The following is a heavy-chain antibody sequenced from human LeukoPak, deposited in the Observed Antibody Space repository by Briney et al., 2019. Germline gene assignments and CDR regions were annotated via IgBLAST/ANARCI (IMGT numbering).Heavy chain of an antibody. D-gene: IGHD6-19*01. J-gene: IGHJ3*02. CDR2: IYYTGST. Sequence: SETLSLTCTVSGGSIDSYYWSWIRQPPGKGLEWIGYIYYTGSTEYHPSLKSRVTISLDTSKNQLYLNLTSVTATDTAVYYCAKLGHSDGWYLGAFDIWGQGTAVIVSS. V-gene: IGHV4-59*08. CDR3: AKLGHSDGWYLGAFDI. CDR1: GGSIDSYY.